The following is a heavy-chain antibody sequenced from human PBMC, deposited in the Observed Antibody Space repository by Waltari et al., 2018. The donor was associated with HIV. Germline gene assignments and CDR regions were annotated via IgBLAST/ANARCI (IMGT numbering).Heavy chain of an antibody. CDR1: GGSLSSSRFY. V-gene: IGHV4-39*01. J-gene: IGHJ4*02. D-gene: IGHD3-9*01. CDR3: ARHMISERGSYDILTGFDY. Sequence: QLQLQESGPGLVTPSETLSLTCSVSGGSLSSSRFYCAWIRQAPGKGLEWIGSVYYTGITFYNPSLESRLSVSVDTSKKEVSLRLSSVTAADTAVYYCARHMISERGSYDILTGFDYWGQGTLVTVSS. CDR2: VYYTGIT.